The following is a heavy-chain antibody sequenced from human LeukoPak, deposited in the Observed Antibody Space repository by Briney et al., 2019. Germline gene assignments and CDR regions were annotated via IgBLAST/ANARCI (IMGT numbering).Heavy chain of an antibody. J-gene: IGHJ4*02. CDR1: GFTFSSYA. Sequence: GGSLRLSCAASGFTFSSYAMHWVRQAPGKGLEWVAVISYDGSNKYYADSVKGRFTISRDNSKNTLYLQMNSLRAEDTAVYYCARVKAARRGPFDYWGQGTLVTVSS. CDR3: ARVKAARRGPFDY. V-gene: IGHV3-30-3*01. D-gene: IGHD6-6*01. CDR2: ISYDGSNK.